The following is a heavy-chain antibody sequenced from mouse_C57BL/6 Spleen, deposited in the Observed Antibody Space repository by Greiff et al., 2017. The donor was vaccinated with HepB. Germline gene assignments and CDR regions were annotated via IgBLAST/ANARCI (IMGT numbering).Heavy chain of an antibody. Sequence: VQLQQSGAELVRPGTSVKVSCKASGYAFTNYLIEWVKQRPGQGLEWIGVINPGSGGTNYNEKFKGKATLTADKSSSTAYMQLSSLTSEDSAVYFCARKELDDYDYWGQGTTLTVSS. J-gene: IGHJ2*01. CDR3: ARKELDDYDY. V-gene: IGHV1-54*01. CDR2: INPGSGGT. CDR1: GYAFTNYL. D-gene: IGHD2-4*01.